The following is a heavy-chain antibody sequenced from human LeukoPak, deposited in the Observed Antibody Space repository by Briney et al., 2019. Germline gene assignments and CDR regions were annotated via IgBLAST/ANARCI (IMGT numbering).Heavy chain of an antibody. CDR2: ISSSSSYI. D-gene: IGHD6-19*01. J-gene: IGHJ4*02. CDR3: ARDGSSGWQGGGY. Sequence: GGPLRFSCAASGFTFSSYSMNWVRQAPGKGLEWVSSISSSSSYIYYADSVKGRFTISRDNAKNSLYLQMNSLRAEDTAVYYCARDGSSGWQGGGYWGQGTLVTVSS. V-gene: IGHV3-21*01. CDR1: GFTFSSYS.